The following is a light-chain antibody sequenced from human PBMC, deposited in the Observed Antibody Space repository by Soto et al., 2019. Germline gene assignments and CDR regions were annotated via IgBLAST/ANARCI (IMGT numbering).Light chain of an antibody. CDR1: QGISSW. Sequence: DIQMTQSPSSVSASVGDRVTITCRASQGISSWLAWYQQKPGKAPNLLIYAASSLQSGVPSRFSGSGFGTYFTLTVSSLQPEDFATYYGQEGKSFPRTFGQGTKVEVK. J-gene: IGKJ1*01. CDR2: AAS. CDR3: QEGKSFPRT. V-gene: IGKV1D-12*01.